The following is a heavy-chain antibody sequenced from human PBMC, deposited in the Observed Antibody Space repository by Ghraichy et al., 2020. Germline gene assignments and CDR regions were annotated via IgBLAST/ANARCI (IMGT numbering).Heavy chain of an antibody. J-gene: IGHJ3*02. D-gene: IGHD6-25*01. V-gene: IGHV1-2*02. CDR1: GYTFIGNY. CDR2: INPANGAT. CDR3: ARDSPFAAMTKNAFDI. Sequence: ASVKVYCKASGYTFIGNYIHWVRQAPGQGLEWMGWINPANGATNFAQKFRGRITITRDTSIGTAYMELKRLTSDDTAVYYCARDSPFAAMTKNAFDIWGQGTMVTVSS.